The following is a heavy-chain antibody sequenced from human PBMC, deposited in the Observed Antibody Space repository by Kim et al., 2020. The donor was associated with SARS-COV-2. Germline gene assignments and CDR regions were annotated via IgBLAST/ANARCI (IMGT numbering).Heavy chain of an antibody. CDR3: ARHVDTMIVVVIPYYFDY. Sequence: SETLSLTCTVSGGSISSSSYYWGWIRQPPGKGLEWIGSIYYSGSTYYNPSLKSRVTISVDTSKNQFSLKLSSVTAADTAVYYCARHVDTMIVVVIPYYFDYWGQGTLVTVSS. CDR2: IYYSGST. CDR1: GGSISSSSYY. D-gene: IGHD3-22*01. V-gene: IGHV4-39*01. J-gene: IGHJ4*02.